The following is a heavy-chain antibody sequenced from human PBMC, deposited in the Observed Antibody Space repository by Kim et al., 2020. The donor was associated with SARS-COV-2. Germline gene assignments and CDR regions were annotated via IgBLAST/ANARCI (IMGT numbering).Heavy chain of an antibody. J-gene: IGHJ6*02. V-gene: IGHV1-2*02. D-gene: IGHD4-4*01. CDR3: ARGYRNYYYGMDV. Sequence: YAQKFQGRVTRTRDTSISTADMELSRLRSDDTAVYYCARGYRNYYYGMDVWGQGTTVTVSS.